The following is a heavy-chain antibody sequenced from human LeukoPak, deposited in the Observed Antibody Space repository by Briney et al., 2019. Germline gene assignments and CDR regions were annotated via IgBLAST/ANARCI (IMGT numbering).Heavy chain of an antibody. D-gene: IGHD3-3*01. V-gene: IGHV3-30*04. CDR1: GFTFSSNA. CDR2: ISYDGSNK. J-gene: IGHJ4*02. CDR3: ATGGKFDFWSGYHIDN. Sequence: AGGSLRLSCEVSGFTFSSNAMHWVRQAPGKGLEWVAVISYDGSNKNFADSVKGRFTVSRDNSKHTLYLHMNSLRSDDTAMYYCATGGKFDFWSGYHIDNWGQGTLVTASS.